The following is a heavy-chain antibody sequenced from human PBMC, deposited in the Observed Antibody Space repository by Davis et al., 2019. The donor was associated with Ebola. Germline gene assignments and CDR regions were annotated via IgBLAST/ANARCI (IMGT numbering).Heavy chain of an antibody. CDR1: GFTFSSYG. Sequence: GESLKISCAASGFTFSSYGMHWVRQAPGTGLEWVAVISYDGSNKYYADSVKGRFTISRDNSKNTLYLQMNSLRAEDTAVYYCAKEDWWRFDPWGQGTLVTVSS. D-gene: IGHD2-8*02. J-gene: IGHJ5*02. CDR2: ISYDGSNK. CDR3: AKEDWWRFDP. V-gene: IGHV3-30*18.